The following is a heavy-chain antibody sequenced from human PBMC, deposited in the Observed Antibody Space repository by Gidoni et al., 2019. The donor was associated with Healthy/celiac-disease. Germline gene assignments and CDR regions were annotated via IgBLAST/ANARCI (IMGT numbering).Heavy chain of an antibody. CDR2: IWYDGSNK. Sequence: QVKLVESGGGVVQPGRSLRLPCAASGFTFISYGMHWVRQAPGKGLEWVAVIWYDGSNKYYADSVKGRFTISRDNSKNTLYLQMNSLRAEDTAVYYCAREAGSGYFDYWGQGTLVTVSS. CDR1: GFTFISYG. D-gene: IGHD3-10*01. V-gene: IGHV3-33*01. J-gene: IGHJ4*02. CDR3: AREAGSGYFDY.